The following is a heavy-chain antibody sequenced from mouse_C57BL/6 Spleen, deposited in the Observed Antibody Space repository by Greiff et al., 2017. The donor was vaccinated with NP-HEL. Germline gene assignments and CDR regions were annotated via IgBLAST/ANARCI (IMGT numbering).Heavy chain of an antibody. CDR3: ARDYYGSRGATDY. D-gene: IGHD1-1*01. Sequence: QVQLQQSGPELVKPGASVKISCKASGYAFSSSWMNWVKQRPGKGLEWIGRIYPGDGDTNYNGKFKGKATLTADKSSSTAYMQLSSLTSEDSAVYFCARDYYGSRGATDYWGQGTSVTVSS. CDR1: GYAFSSSW. V-gene: IGHV1-82*01. J-gene: IGHJ4*01. CDR2: IYPGDGDT.